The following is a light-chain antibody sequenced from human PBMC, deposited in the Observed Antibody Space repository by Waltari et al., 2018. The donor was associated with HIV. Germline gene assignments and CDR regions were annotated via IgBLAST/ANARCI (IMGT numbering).Light chain of an antibody. CDR3: QSYDSSMTGSV. Sequence: QSVLTQPPSVSGAPGQRVTIPCTGSSSNIGAGYAVPWYQQVPGTAPKLLIYGNNNRPSGVPDRFSASKSGASPSLAITGLQAEDEADYYCQSYDSSMTGSVFGGGTKLTVL. CDR1: SSNIGAGYA. J-gene: IGLJ2*01. CDR2: GNN. V-gene: IGLV1-40*01.